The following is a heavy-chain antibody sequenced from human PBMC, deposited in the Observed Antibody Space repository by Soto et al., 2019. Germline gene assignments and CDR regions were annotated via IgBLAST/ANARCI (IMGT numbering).Heavy chain of an antibody. D-gene: IGHD3-22*01. V-gene: IGHV2-5*01. CDR1: GFSLSSSGMS. Sequence: GSGPTLGNPTQTLTLTCTFSGFSLSSSGMSVGWFRQAPGKAPEWLSLVYWNDDKRYSPSLKSRLTISKDTSTNQVVLTMTNMDSVDTGTYYCAHMYYYDGSGYYPTSDYWGQGTLVTVSS. CDR2: VYWNDDK. J-gene: IGHJ4*02. CDR3: AHMYYYDGSGYYPTSDY.